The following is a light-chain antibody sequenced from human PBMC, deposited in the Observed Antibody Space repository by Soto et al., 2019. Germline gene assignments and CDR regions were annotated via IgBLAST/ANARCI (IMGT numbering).Light chain of an antibody. Sequence: QSVLTQPPSVSGAPGQRVTISCTGSRTNIGAGYDVYWYLQLPGTAPKLLIYGDNNRPSGVPDRFSASKSGTSASLAITGLQAADEADYYYQSYDSSLRGFYVFGPGTKLTVL. V-gene: IGLV1-40*01. CDR3: QSYDSSLRGFYV. J-gene: IGLJ1*01. CDR1: RTNIGAGYD. CDR2: GDN.